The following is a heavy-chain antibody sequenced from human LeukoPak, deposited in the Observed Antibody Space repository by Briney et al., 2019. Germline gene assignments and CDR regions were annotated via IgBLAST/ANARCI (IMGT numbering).Heavy chain of an antibody. Sequence: SGPTLVKPTQTLTLTCTFSGFSLSSNGMAVGWIRQPPGKALEYLALFYWDDDERYSPSLRTRLTISKDTSKKQVVLTMTNMDPVDTATYFCAHSQRDGSHGIELHYFDYWGQGILVTVSS. D-gene: IGHD5-24*01. CDR3: AHSQRDGSHGIELHYFDY. CDR2: FYWDDDE. V-gene: IGHV2-5*02. J-gene: IGHJ4*02. CDR1: GFSLSSNGMA.